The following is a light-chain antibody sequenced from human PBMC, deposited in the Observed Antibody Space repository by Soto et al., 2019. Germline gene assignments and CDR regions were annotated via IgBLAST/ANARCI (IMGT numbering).Light chain of an antibody. V-gene: IGKV3-20*01. CDR3: QPYTRSPLT. J-gene: IGKJ3*01. CDR1: QSVSSSY. CDR2: GAS. Sequence: EIVLTQSPGTLSLSPGERATLSCRASQSVSSSYLAWYQQKPGQAPRLLIYGASSRATGIPDRFSGSRSGTDFTLTISSLHPEDFPQYYFQPYTRSPLTFGRRTKVPIK.